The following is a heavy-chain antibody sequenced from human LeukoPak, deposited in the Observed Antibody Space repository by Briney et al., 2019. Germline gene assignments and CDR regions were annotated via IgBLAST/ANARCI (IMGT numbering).Heavy chain of an antibody. CDR1: GYTFSGYY. V-gene: IGHV1-2*02. Sequence: ASVKVSCKASGYTFSGYYMHWVRQAPGQGLGWMGWINANSGGVHYAQTFQGRVTMTRDTSTSTAYMELSRLKSDDTAVYYCARVVVVPAVYFDHWGQGALVTVSS. CDR3: ARVVVVPAVYFDH. CDR2: INANSGGV. D-gene: IGHD2-2*01. J-gene: IGHJ4*02.